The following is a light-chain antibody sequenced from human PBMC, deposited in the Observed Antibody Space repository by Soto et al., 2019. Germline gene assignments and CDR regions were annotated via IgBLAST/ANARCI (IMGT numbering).Light chain of an antibody. Sequence: EIVLTQSPGTLSLSPGERATLSCRASQSVSSSYLAWYQQKPGQAPRLLIYGASSRATGIPDRFSGSGSGTDFPLTISRLEPEDFAVYYCQQYGSSFWTFGHGTKVEIK. V-gene: IGKV3-20*01. J-gene: IGKJ1*01. CDR2: GAS. CDR3: QQYGSSFWT. CDR1: QSVSSSY.